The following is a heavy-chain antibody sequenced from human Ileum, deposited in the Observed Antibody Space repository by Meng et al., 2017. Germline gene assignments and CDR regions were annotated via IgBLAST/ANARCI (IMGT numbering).Heavy chain of an antibody. CDR3: VRASYYFDY. Sequence: EVGLGESGGGLVQPGGSLRLSCAASGFTFSSHSMYWVRQAPGKGLVWVSRINSDASSTTYADSVKGRFTISRDNAKNTLYLQMNSLRAEDTAVYYCVRASYYFDYWSQGTLVTVSS. J-gene: IGHJ4*02. CDR2: INSDASST. CDR1: GFTFSSHS. V-gene: IGHV3-74*01.